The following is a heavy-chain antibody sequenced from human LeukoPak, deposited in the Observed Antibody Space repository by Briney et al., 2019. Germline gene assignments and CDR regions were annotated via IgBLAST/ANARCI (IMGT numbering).Heavy chain of an antibody. V-gene: IGHV1-8*01. CDR2: MNPNSGNT. CDR1: GYTFTSYD. J-gene: IGHJ6*02. CDR3: ARWGLASSSAGYYYYGMDV. D-gene: IGHD6-6*01. Sequence: GASVKVSCKASGYTFTSYDINWVRQATGQGLEWMGWMNPNSGNTGYAQKFQGRVTMTRNTSISTAYMELNSLRSEDTAVYYCARWGLASSSAGYYYYGMDVWGQGTTVTVSS.